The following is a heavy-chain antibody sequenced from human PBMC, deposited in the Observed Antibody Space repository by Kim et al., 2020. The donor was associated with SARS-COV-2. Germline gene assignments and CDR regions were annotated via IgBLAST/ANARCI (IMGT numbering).Heavy chain of an antibody. CDR3: VKGGLRSAFDF. V-gene: IGHV3-23*01. CDR2: ISPTSDAT. CDR1: GFTFSSFP. D-gene: IGHD5-12*01. J-gene: IGHJ4*02. Sequence: AGSLRLSCAASGFTFSSFPMSWVRQAPEKGLEFVSSISPTSDATSYADSVRGRFTISRDNSEATLYLQMNSLRGDDTAIYYCVKGGLRSAFDFRGQGTLVTVSS.